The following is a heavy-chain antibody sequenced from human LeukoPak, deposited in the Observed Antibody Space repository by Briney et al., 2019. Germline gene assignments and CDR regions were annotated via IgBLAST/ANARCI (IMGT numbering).Heavy chain of an antibody. Sequence: SGGSLRLSCAASEFIFSSYAMHWVRQAPGKGLEWMAVISYDGSNKYYADSVKGRFTISRDNSKNTLYLQMNSLRAEDTAVYYCAKSSSPHNWFDPWGQGTLVTVSS. CDR2: ISYDGSNK. CDR3: AKSSSPHNWFDP. V-gene: IGHV3-30*18. J-gene: IGHJ5*02. D-gene: IGHD6-6*01. CDR1: EFIFSSYA.